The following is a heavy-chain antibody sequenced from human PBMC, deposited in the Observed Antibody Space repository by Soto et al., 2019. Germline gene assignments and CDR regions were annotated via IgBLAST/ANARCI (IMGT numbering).Heavy chain of an antibody. J-gene: IGHJ3*01. D-gene: IGHD2-2*02. CDR3: ARVKVPAAILGAFDL. Sequence: ASVKVSCKASGYTFSTYGITWVRQAPGQGLDWMGWINPFKGDTNSAARFQDRVTMTTDTSTRTAYMELRSLRSDDTAVYYCARVKVPAAILGAFDLWGQGXLVT. CDR1: GYTFSTYG. CDR2: INPFKGDT. V-gene: IGHV1-18*01.